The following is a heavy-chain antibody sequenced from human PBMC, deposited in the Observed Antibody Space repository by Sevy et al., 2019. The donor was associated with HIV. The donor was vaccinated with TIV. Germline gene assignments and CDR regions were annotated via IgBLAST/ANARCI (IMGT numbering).Heavy chain of an antibody. Sequence: GGSLRLSCAASGFTFSDYTIDWVRQAPGKGLEWVAVISYDGNNKDYADSVKGRFTISRDNSKNTLYLQMNSLRAEDTAVYYCASHHYDSTGYYFPLDYWGQGTLVTVSS. CDR1: GFTFSDYT. CDR3: ASHHYDSTGYYFPLDY. D-gene: IGHD3-22*01. CDR2: ISYDGNNK. J-gene: IGHJ4*02. V-gene: IGHV3-30*04.